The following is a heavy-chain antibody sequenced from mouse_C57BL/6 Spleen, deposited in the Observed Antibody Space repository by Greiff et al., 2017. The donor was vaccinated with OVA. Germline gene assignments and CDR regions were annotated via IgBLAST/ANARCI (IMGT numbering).Heavy chain of an antibody. D-gene: IGHD1-1*01. Sequence: ESGPGLVKPSQSLSLTCSVTGYSITSGYYWNWIRQFPGNKLEWMGYISYDGSNNYNPSLKNRISITRDTSKNQFFLKLNSVTTEDTATYYCARDRAVVAYDTLYYAMDYWGQGTSVTVSS. V-gene: IGHV3-6*01. J-gene: IGHJ4*01. CDR3: ARDRAVVAYDTLYYAMDY. CDR1: GYSITSGYY. CDR2: ISYDGSN.